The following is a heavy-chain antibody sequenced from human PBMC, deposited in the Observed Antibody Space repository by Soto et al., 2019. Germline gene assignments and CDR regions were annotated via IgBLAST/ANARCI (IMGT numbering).Heavy chain of an antibody. CDR2: TYYRSKWYN. V-gene: IGHV6-1*01. J-gene: IGHJ4*02. CDR3: ARGGGPQDYGDYWIVDY. Sequence: SQTLSLTCAISGDSVSSNSAAWNWIRQSPSRGLEWLGRTYYRSKWYNDYAVSVKSRITINPDTSKNQFSLQLNSVTPEDTAVYYCARGGGPQDYGDYWIVDYWGQGTLVTVSS. CDR1: GDSVSSNSAA. D-gene: IGHD4-17*01.